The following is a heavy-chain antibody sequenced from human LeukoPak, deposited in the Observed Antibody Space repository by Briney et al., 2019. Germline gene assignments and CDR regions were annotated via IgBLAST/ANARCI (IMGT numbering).Heavy chain of an antibody. J-gene: IGHJ3*02. CDR3: ARPTRPHYYDSSESDAFDI. CDR1: GYTSTSYY. D-gene: IGHD3-22*01. V-gene: IGHV1-46*01. Sequence: ASVKVSCKASGYTSTSYYMHWVRQAPGQGLEWMGIINPGGGSTSYAQKFQGRVTMTRDTSTSTVYMELSSLRSEDTAVYYCARPTRPHYYDSSESDAFDIWGQGTMVTVSS. CDR2: INPGGGST.